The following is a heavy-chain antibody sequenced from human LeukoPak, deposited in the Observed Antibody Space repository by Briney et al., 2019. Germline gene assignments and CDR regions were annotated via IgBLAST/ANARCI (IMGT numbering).Heavy chain of an antibody. Sequence: GGSLRVSCSASGFSFDAYAMSWVRQASGKGPEWVGFIRSQAYGAATNYAPFAKDRFTITRDDSRSIVHLQLDSLRTDDTAVYFCTRVNYYDSGSLYHGYFDYWGQGALVTVSS. V-gene: IGHV3-49*04. CDR2: IRSQAYGAAT. D-gene: IGHD3-22*01. CDR3: TRVNYYDSGSLYHGYFDY. J-gene: IGHJ4*02. CDR1: GFSFDAYA.